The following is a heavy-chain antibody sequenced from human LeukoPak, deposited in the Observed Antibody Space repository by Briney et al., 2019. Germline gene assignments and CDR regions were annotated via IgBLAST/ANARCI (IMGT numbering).Heavy chain of an antibody. Sequence: GGSLRLSCAASGFTFSSYAMSWVRQAPGKGLEWVSTISGSGGSTYYADSVKGRFTISRDNSKNTLYLQMNSLRAEDTAVYYCAKDPGCSSTSCPDAFDIWGQGTMVTVSS. V-gene: IGHV3-23*01. J-gene: IGHJ3*02. D-gene: IGHD2-2*01. CDR1: GFTFSSYA. CDR3: AKDPGCSSTSCPDAFDI. CDR2: ISGSGGST.